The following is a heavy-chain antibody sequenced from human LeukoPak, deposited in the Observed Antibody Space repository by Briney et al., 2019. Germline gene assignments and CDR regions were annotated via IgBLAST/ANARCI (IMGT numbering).Heavy chain of an antibody. J-gene: IGHJ4*02. V-gene: IGHV1-18*04. CDR1: GYTFTSYG. Sequence: ASVKVSCKASGYTFTSYGISWVRQAPGQGLEWMGWISAYNGNTNYAQKLQGRVTMTTDTSTSTAYMELRSLRSDDTAVYYCARAGGVVVPAATFDYWGQGTLVTVSS. CDR3: ARAGGVVVPAATFDY. CDR2: ISAYNGNT. D-gene: IGHD2-2*01.